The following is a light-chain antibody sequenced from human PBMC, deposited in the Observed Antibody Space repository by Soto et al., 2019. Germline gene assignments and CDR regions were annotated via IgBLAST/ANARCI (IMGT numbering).Light chain of an antibody. CDR2: DVS. V-gene: IGLV2-14*01. Sequence: QSVLTQAASVSGSPGQSIIISCTGTSSDVGGYNYVSWYQQHPGKAPKLMIYDVSNRPSGVSNRFSGSKSGNTASLTISGLQAEDEADYYCSLYTNSSTYVFGTGTKLTVL. J-gene: IGLJ1*01. CDR1: SSDVGGYNY. CDR3: SLYTNSSTYV.